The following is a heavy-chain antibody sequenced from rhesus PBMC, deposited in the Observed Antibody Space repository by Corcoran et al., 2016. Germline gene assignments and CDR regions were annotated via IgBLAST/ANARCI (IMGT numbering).Heavy chain of an antibody. CDR3: ATDTAAIFDY. J-gene: IGHJ4*01. CDR1: GYTFTDYY. D-gene: IGHD3S6*01. CDR2: VDPEDGEV. Sequence: EVQLVQSGAEVKKPGASVKISCKASGYTFTDYYLHWVRQAPGKGLEWMGRVDPEDGEVIHAQKFQDRVTLTADTSTDTAYMELSSLRSEDTAVYYCATDTAAIFDYWGQGVLVTVSS. V-gene: IGHV1-111*02.